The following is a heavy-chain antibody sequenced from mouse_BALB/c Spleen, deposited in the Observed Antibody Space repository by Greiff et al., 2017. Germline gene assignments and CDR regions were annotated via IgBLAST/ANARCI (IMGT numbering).Heavy chain of an antibody. J-gene: IGHJ2*01. CDR2: IRNKANGYTT. CDR1: GFTFTDYY. Sequence: EVKLVESGGGLVQPGGSLRLSCATSGFTFTDYYMSWVRQPPGKALEWLGFIRNKANGYTTEYSASVKGRFTISRDNSQSILYLQMYTLRAEDSATYYCARVYYRVFDYWGQGTTLTVSS. D-gene: IGHD2-14*01. V-gene: IGHV7-3*02. CDR3: ARVYYRVFDY.